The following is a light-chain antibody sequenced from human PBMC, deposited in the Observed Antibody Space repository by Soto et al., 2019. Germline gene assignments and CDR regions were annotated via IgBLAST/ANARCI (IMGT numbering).Light chain of an antibody. V-gene: IGKV1-5*01. Sequence: DIQMTQSPSTLSASAGDRVTITCRASQSISSWLAWYQQKPGKAPKLLIYDASSLESGVPSRFSGSGSGTEFTLTISSLQPDDFATYYCQQYNSWWTFGQGTKVDIK. CDR2: DAS. J-gene: IGKJ1*01. CDR1: QSISSW. CDR3: QQYNSWWT.